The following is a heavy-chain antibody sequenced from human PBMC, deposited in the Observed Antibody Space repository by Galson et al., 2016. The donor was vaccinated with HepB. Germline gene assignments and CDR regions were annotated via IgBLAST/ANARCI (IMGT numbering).Heavy chain of an antibody. Sequence: APGKGLEWVSVIYSGGRTYYADSVKGRFTISRDNSKNTLYLQMNSLRAEDTAVYYCARDEIAGTTGDYWGQGTLVTVSS. J-gene: IGHJ4*02. CDR3: ARDEIAGTTGDY. CDR2: IYSGGRT. D-gene: IGHD1-7*01. V-gene: IGHV3-53*01.